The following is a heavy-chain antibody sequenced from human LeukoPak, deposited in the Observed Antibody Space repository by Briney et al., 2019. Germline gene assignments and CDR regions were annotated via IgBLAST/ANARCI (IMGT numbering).Heavy chain of an antibody. J-gene: IGHJ5*02. CDR2: IFYSGVD. D-gene: IGHD1-14*01. CDR1: GGSINSYY. V-gene: IGHV4-59*08. CDR3: ARHDNYPGFGRGFGP. Sequence: SETLSLTCTVSGGSINSYYWSWIRQPPGKGLEWIGYIFYSGVDRYNPALESRVTISIDTSKNQFSLKLSSVTAADTAIYYCARHDNYPGFGRGFGPWGQGTLVAVSS.